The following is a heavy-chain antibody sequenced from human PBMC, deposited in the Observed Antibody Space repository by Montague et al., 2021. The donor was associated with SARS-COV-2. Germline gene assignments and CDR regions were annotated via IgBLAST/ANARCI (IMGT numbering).Heavy chain of an antibody. V-gene: IGHV4-34*01. J-gene: IGHJ4*02. Sequence: SETLSLTCAVYGGSFSGYYWSWIRQPPGKGLEWIGEINHSGSTNYNPSLKSRVTISVDTSKNQFSLKLSSVTAADTAVYYCVRDGYTHVDYWGQGTLVTVSS. D-gene: IGHD5-24*01. CDR2: INHSGST. CDR1: GGSFSGYY. CDR3: VRDGYTHVDY.